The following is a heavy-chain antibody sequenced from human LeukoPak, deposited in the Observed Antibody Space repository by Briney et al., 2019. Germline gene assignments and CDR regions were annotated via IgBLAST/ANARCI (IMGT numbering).Heavy chain of an antibody. J-gene: IGHJ4*02. D-gene: IGHD5-24*01. V-gene: IGHV3-30*18. CDR1: GFTLSNYG. CDR2: KSFDGNTE. Sequence: GGPLRLFCAASGFTLSNYGVQGARQAPGKGLVGVAVKSFDGNTEFYADSVKGRFTISRDDSKNTLYLQMNSLRAEDTAVYYCEKAVLRDYYFDYWGQGNLVTVSS. CDR3: EKAVLRDYYFDY.